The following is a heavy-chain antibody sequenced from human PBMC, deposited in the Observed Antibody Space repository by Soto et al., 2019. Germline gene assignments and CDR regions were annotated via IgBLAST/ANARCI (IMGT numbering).Heavy chain of an antibody. CDR3: CRAFGVVTDIAFGY. CDR2: INAGNGNT. V-gene: IGHV1-3*01. Sequence: GASVKVSCKASGYTFTSYAMHWVRQAPGQRLEWMGWINAGNGNTKYSQKFQGRVTITRDTSASTAYMELSSLRSEDTAVYYCCRAFGVVTDIAFGYWGQGTLVTVSS. J-gene: IGHJ4*02. D-gene: IGHD3-3*01. CDR1: GYTFTSYA.